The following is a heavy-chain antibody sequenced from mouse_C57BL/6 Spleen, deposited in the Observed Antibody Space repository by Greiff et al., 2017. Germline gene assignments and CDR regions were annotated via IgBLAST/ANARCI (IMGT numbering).Heavy chain of an antibody. J-gene: IGHJ4*01. CDR2: ISSGGCYI. Sequence: EVNVVESGEGLVKPGGSLKLSCAASGFTFSSYAMSWVRQTPEKRLEWVAYISSGGCYIYYADTVKGRFTISRDNARNTLYLQMSSLKSADTAMYYCTRFYYGNYEDAMDYWGKGTSVTVSS. D-gene: IGHD2-1*01. CDR3: TRFYYGNYEDAMDY. V-gene: IGHV5-9-1*02. CDR1: GFTFSSYA.